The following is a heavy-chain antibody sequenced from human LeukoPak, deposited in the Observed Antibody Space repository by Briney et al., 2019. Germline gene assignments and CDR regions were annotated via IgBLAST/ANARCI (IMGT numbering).Heavy chain of an antibody. Sequence: GESLKISCQGSGYSFTSYWIGWVRQMPGKGLEWMGIIYPGDSDTRYSPSFQGQVTISADKSISTAYLQWSSLKASDTAMYYCARQGELELRAPYMDVWGKGTTVTVSS. J-gene: IGHJ6*03. CDR1: GYSFTSYW. CDR3: ARQGELELRAPYMDV. CDR2: IYPGDSDT. V-gene: IGHV5-51*01. D-gene: IGHD1-7*01.